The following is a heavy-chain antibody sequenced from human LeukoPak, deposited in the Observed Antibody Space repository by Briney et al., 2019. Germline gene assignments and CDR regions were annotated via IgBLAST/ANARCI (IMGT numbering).Heavy chain of an antibody. CDR1: GGSLSSAGYS. J-gene: IGHJ1*01. CDR3: ARDLGYYYGSGSPFSIQH. D-gene: IGHD3-10*01. Sequence: PSQTLSLTCAVPGGSLSSAGYSWSWIRHPPGKGLRWIGYIYHSGSTYYNPSLKSRVTIPVDRSKNQFSLKLSSVTAADTAVYYCARDLGYYYGSGSPFSIQHWGQGTLVTVSS. V-gene: IGHV4-30-2*01. CDR2: IYHSGST.